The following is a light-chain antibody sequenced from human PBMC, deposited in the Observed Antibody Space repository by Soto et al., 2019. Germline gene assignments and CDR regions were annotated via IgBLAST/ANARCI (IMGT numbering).Light chain of an antibody. Sequence: DIVMTQSPSTLSVSPGEGATLSCRASQSVSINLAWYQQRPGQVPRLLIYAASTRATAIPARFSGSGSQTEFTLTISNLRSEDFSVYYCHKYHTWPWTFGQGTKVEIK. CDR2: AAS. CDR1: QSVSIN. J-gene: IGKJ1*01. CDR3: HKYHTWPWT. V-gene: IGKV3-15*01.